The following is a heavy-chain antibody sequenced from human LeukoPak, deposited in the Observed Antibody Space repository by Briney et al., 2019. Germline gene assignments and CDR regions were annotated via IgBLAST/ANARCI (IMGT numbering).Heavy chain of an antibody. Sequence: SETLSLTCTVSGGSISSYYWSWIRQPAGKGLEWIGRIYTSGSTNYNPSLKSRVTMSVDTSKNQFSLKLSSVTAADTAVYYCARVGDYYDFWSGYFDHDYYYYYMDVWGKGTTVTVSS. J-gene: IGHJ6*03. V-gene: IGHV4-4*07. D-gene: IGHD3-3*01. CDR2: IYTSGST. CDR3: ARVGDYYDFWSGYFDHDYYYYYMDV. CDR1: GGSISSYY.